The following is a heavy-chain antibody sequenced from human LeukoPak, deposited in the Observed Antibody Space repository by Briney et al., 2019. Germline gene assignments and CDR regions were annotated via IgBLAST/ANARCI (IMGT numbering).Heavy chain of an antibody. CDR2: ISNSGST. J-gene: IGHJ3*02. D-gene: IGHD1-26*01. CDR1: GASIRSYY. Sequence: PSETLSLTCTVSGASIRSYYWSWIRQPPGKGLEWIGYISNSGSTDYNPSLKSRVTISVDTSKNDFSLKLSSVTAADTAVYYCARAGRVGATYSSDAFDIWGQGTMVTVSS. CDR3: ARAGRVGATYSSDAFDI. V-gene: IGHV4-59*01.